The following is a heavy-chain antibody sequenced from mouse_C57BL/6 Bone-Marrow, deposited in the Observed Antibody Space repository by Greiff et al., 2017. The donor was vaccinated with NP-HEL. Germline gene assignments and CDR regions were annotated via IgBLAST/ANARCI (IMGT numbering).Heavy chain of an antibody. D-gene: IGHD3-2*02. CDR1: GYSFTGYY. CDR3: ARWQLRLPWYFDY. Sequence: VQLQQSGPELVKPGASVKISCKASGYSFTGYYMNWVKQSPEKSLEWIGEINPSTGGTTYNQKFKAKATLTVDKSSSTAYMQLKSLTSEDSAVYYCARWQLRLPWYFDYWGQGTTLTVSS. CDR2: INPSTGGT. J-gene: IGHJ2*01. V-gene: IGHV1-42*01.